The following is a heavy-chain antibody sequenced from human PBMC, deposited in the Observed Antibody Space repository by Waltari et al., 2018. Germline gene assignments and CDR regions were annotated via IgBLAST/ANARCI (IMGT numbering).Heavy chain of an antibody. CDR1: GFTFSSYG. CDR3: AKDRPYSNYGFDY. CDR2: IRYDGSNK. D-gene: IGHD4-4*01. Sequence: QVQLVESGGGVVQPGGSLSLSCAASGFTFSSYGMPWVRQAPGKGLEWVAFIRYDGSNKYYADSVKGRFTISRDNSKNTLYLQMNSLRAEDTAVYYCAKDRPYSNYGFDYWGQGTLVTVSS. V-gene: IGHV3-30*02. J-gene: IGHJ4*02.